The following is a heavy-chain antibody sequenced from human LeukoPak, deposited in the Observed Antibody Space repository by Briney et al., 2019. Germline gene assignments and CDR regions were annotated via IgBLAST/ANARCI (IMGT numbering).Heavy chain of an antibody. V-gene: IGHV4-34*01. Sequence: SETLSLTCAVYGGSFSGYYWSWIRQPPGKGLEWIGEINHSGSTNYNPSLKSRVTISVDTSKNQFSLKLSSVSAADTAVYYCARGHDSSGYYFDYWGQGTLVTVSS. D-gene: IGHD3-22*01. CDR3: ARGHDSSGYYFDY. J-gene: IGHJ4*02. CDR2: INHSGST. CDR1: GGSFSGYY.